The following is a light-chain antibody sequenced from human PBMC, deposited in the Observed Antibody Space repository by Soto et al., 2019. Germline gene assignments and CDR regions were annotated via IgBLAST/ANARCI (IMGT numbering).Light chain of an antibody. J-gene: IGLJ1*01. Sequence: QSVLTQPASVSGSPGQSITISCTGTSSDVGGYNYVSWYQQHPGKAPKLMIYEVSNRPSGVSNRFSGSKSGNTASLTVSGLHAEDEAGYFCSSYAGTYTYVLGNGTKRTV. V-gene: IGLV2-14*01. CDR1: SSDVGGYNY. CDR2: EVS. CDR3: SSYAGTYTYV.